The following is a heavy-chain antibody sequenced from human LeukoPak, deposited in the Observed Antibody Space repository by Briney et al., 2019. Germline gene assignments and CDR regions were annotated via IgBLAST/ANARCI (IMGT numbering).Heavy chain of an antibody. CDR3: AKGAYGSGSIYYFDY. V-gene: IGHV3-9*01. CDR1: GFTFDDYA. Sequence: GGSLRLSCAASGFTFDDYAMHWVRQAPGKGLEWVSGISWNSGSIGYADSVKGRFTISRDNAKNSLYLQMNSLRAEDTALYYCAKGAYGSGSIYYFDYWGQGTLVTVSS. J-gene: IGHJ4*02. CDR2: ISWNSGSI. D-gene: IGHD3-10*01.